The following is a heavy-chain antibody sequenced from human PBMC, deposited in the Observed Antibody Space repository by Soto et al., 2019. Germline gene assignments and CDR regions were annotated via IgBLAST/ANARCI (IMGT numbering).Heavy chain of an antibody. V-gene: IGHV3-33*01. D-gene: IGHD2-15*01. CDR1: GFTFSSYG. J-gene: IGHJ4*02. Sequence: QVQLVESGGGVVQPGRSPRLSCAASGFTFSSYGMHWVRQAPGKGLEWVAVIWYDGSNKYYADSVKGRFTISRDNSKNTLFLQMNSLRAEDTAVYYCARDSYCSGGSCYPGFLDYWGQGTLVTVSS. CDR2: IWYDGSNK. CDR3: ARDSYCSGGSCYPGFLDY.